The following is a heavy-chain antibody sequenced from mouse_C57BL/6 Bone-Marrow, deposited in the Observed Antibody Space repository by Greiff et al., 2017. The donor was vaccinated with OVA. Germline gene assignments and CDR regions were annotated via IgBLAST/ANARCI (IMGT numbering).Heavy chain of an antibody. Sequence: QVQLQQPGAELVMPGASVKLSCKASGYTFTSYFMHWVKQRPGQGLEWIGEIDPSDSYTNYNQKFKGKSTLTVDKSSSTAYMQLSSLTSEDSAVYYCAREGNYYGSSYFDYWGQGTTLTVSS. V-gene: IGHV1-69*01. D-gene: IGHD1-1*01. CDR1: GYTFTSYF. CDR3: AREGNYYGSSYFDY. J-gene: IGHJ2*01. CDR2: IDPSDSYT.